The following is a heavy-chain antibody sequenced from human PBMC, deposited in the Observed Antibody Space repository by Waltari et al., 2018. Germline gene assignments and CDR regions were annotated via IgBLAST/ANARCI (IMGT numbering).Heavy chain of an antibody. CDR2: IHYSGST. CDR1: GGSISSSSYY. V-gene: IGHV4-39*01. CDR3: ARHGSIAAAGNTDY. D-gene: IGHD6-13*01. J-gene: IGHJ4*02. Sequence: QLQLQESGPGLVKPSETLSLTCTVSGGSISSSSYYWGWIRQTPGKGLEWIGSIHYSGSTYYHPSLKSRVTISVDTSKNQFSLKLSSVTAADTAVYYCARHGSIAAAGNTDYWGQGTLVTVSS.